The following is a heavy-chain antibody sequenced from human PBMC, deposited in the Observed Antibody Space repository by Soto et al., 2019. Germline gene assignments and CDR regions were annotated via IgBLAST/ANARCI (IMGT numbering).Heavy chain of an antibody. Sequence: QEHLVQSGAEVKKPGSSVKVSCRASGGIGSNYAISWVRQAPGQGLEWMGGIVPKFATANYAQRFKGRVTISVDKSANSVYMELTSLTSQDTAIYYCAREMASGYSRTWFDPWGQGTLVTVSS. CDR3: AREMASGYSRTWFDP. D-gene: IGHD2-15*01. J-gene: IGHJ5*02. CDR1: GGIGSNYA. CDR2: IVPKFATA. V-gene: IGHV1-69*06.